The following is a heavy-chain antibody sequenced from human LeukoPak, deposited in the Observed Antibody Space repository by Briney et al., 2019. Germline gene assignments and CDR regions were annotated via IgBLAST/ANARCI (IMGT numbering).Heavy chain of an antibody. Sequence: GGSLRLSCAASGFSFSSYELNWVRQAPGKGLEWVAYISYSGTNIYYADSVKGRFTISRDNAKNSLNLQMNSLRAEDTAVYYCARVEHTPMAHEYWGQGTLVTVSS. D-gene: IGHD5-18*01. V-gene: IGHV3-48*03. CDR3: ARVEHTPMAHEY. J-gene: IGHJ4*02. CDR2: ISYSGTNI. CDR1: GFSFSSYE.